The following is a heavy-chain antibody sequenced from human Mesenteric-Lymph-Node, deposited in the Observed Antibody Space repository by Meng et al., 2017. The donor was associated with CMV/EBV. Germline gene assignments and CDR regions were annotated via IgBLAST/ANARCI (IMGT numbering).Heavy chain of an antibody. CDR1: GVSFSVCC. Sequence: QVPLQQWGSGLLTPSETLALTCSFYGVSFSVCCWSWIRQPPGKGLEGIGEINQSGSTNYNPSLKSRVTISVDTSKNQFSLKLSSVTAADTAVYYCARHQRWLKSEGGFNYWGQGTLVTVSS. CDR2: INQSGST. CDR3: ARHQRWLKSEGGFNY. V-gene: IGHV4-34*01. J-gene: IGHJ4*02. D-gene: IGHD4-23*01.